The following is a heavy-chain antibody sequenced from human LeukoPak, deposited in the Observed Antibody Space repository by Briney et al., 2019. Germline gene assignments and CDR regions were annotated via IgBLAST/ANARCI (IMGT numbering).Heavy chain of an antibody. CDR3: AKVVWYQLLSFPFDY. J-gene: IGHJ4*02. CDR1: GFTFSSYS. V-gene: IGHV3-64*04. Sequence: GGSLRLSCSGSGFTFSSYSMHWVRQAPGRGLEYVSGITSNGGSTYYADSMKGRFTISRDNSKNTLYLQMNSLRAEDTAVYYCAKVVWYQLLSFPFDYWGQGTLVTVSS. D-gene: IGHD2-2*01. CDR2: ITSNGGST.